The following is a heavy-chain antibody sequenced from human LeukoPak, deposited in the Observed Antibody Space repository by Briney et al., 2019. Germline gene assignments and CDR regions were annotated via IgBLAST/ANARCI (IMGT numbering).Heavy chain of an antibody. CDR3: ARTHYYDSSGYYGI. Sequence: PGGSLRLSCAASGFTFSDYYMSWIRQAPGKWLEWVSYISSSGSTIYYADSVKGRFTISRDNAKNSLYLQMNSLRAEDTAVYYCARTHYYDSSGYYGIWGQGTMVTVSS. J-gene: IGHJ3*02. V-gene: IGHV3-11*01. D-gene: IGHD3-22*01. CDR2: ISSSGSTI. CDR1: GFTFSDYY.